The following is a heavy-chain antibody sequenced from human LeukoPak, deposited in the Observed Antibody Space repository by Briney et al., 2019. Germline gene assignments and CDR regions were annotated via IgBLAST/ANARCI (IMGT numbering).Heavy chain of an antibody. V-gene: IGHV4-59*01. CDR1: GGSISSYY. CDR2: IYYSGST. CDR3: ARCSGSSYYYYMDV. D-gene: IGHD1-26*01. Sequence: PSETLSLTCTVSGGSISSYYWSWIRQPPGKGLEWIGYIYYSGSTNYNPSLKSRVTISVDTSKNQFSLKLSSVTAADTAVYYCARCSGSSYYYYMDVWGKGTTVTISS. J-gene: IGHJ6*03.